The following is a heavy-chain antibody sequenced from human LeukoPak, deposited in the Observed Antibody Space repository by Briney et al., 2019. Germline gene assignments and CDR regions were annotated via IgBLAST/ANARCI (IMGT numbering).Heavy chain of an antibody. D-gene: IGHD3-22*01. J-gene: IGHJ4*02. CDR2: IYYSGST. CDR3: ARSYYYDSSGYLGY. CDR1: GGSISSYD. V-gene: IGHV4-59*01. Sequence: SETLSLTCTVSGGSISSYDWSWIRQPPGKGLEWIGYIYYSGSTNYNPSLKSRVTISVDTSKNQFSLKLSSVTAADTAVYYCARSYYYDSSGYLGYWGQGTLVTVSS.